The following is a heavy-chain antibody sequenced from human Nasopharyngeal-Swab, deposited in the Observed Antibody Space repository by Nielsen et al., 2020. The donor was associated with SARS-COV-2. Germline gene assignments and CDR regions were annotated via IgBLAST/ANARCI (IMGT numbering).Heavy chain of an antibody. CDR1: GGSVSGYY. J-gene: IGHJ4*02. CDR3: ARISLPQIVGATNPVDC. D-gene: IGHD1-26*01. CDR2: INTIGVT. Sequence: SETLSLTCAVSGGSVSGYYWSWIRQPPGDRLEWIGYINTIGVTKYNPSLNSRVSMSVDATRNQLSLNLWSMTAADTAMYFCARISLPQIVGATNPVDCWGQGTLVTVSA. V-gene: IGHV4-59*02.